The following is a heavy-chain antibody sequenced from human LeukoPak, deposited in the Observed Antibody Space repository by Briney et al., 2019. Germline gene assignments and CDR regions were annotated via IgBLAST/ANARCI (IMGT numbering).Heavy chain of an antibody. Sequence: SETLSLTCSVSGDSINDHYWSWIRQPAGKGLEWVGRISISDGTNYNPALWSRVTMSVDTSKNQFSLKLSSVTAADTAVYHCARPRRDSASWYPDDSWGQGILVTVSS. CDR1: GDSINDHY. V-gene: IGHV4-4*07. CDR3: ARPRRDSASWYPDDS. D-gene: IGHD4/OR15-4a*01. J-gene: IGHJ4*02. CDR2: ISISDGT.